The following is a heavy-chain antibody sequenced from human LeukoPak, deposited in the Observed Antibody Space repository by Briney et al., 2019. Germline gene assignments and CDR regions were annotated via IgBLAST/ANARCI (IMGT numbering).Heavy chain of an antibody. CDR1: GYTFTGYY. CDR2: INPNSGGT. D-gene: IGHD3-3*01. CDR3: ARAARITILGVVIITLDY. J-gene: IGHJ4*02. V-gene: IGHV1-2*02. Sequence: ASVKVSCKASGYTFTGYYMHWVRQAPGQGLEWMGWINPNSGGTNYAQKFQGRVTMTRDTSISTAYMELSRLRSDDTAVYYCARAARITILGVVIITLDYWGQGTLVTVSS.